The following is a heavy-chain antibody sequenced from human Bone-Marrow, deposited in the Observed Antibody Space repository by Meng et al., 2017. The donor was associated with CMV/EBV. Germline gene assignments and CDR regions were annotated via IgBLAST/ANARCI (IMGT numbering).Heavy chain of an antibody. CDR3: AKARGIRSSFDI. CDR1: GGSISSTTDY. J-gene: IGHJ3*02. V-gene: IGHV4-39*07. Sequence: SETLSLTCTVSGGSISSTTDYWGWIRQPPGTGLEWIGTIYYSGSPCYRPSLESRVTISVDTSKNHFSLKLNSVTAADTALYFCAKARGIRSSFDIWGQGTMVTVSS. CDR2: IYYSGSP. D-gene: IGHD1-26*01.